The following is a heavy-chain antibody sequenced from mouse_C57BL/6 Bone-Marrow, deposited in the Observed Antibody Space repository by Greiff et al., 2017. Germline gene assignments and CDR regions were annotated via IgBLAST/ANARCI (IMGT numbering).Heavy chain of an antibody. CDR2: IHPSDSDT. Sequence: QVQLKQPGAELVKPGASVKVSCKASGYTFTSYWMHWVKQRPGQGLEWIGGIHPSDSDTNYNQKFKGKATLTVDKSASTAYMPLSSLTSEDSAVYYCAISDGDARDYWGQGTTLTVSS. CDR1: GYTFTSYW. D-gene: IGHD2-3*01. V-gene: IGHV1-74*01. CDR3: AISDGDARDY. J-gene: IGHJ2*01.